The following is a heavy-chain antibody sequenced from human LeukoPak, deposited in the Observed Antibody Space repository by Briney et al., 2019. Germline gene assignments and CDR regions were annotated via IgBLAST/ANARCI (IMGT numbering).Heavy chain of an antibody. CDR3: ATMCQPLLYHHFDY. Sequence: GGSLRLSCAASGFTFSSYWMHWVRQAPGKGLVWVSRINSDGSSTSYADSVKGRFTISRDNAKNTLYLQMNSLRAEDTAVYYCATMCQPLLYHHFDYWGQGTLVTVSS. CDR2: INSDGSST. D-gene: IGHD2-2*02. J-gene: IGHJ4*02. CDR1: GFTFSSYW. V-gene: IGHV3-74*01.